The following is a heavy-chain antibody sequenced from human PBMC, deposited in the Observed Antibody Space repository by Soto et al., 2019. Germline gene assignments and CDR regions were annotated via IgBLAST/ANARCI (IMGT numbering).Heavy chain of an antibody. CDR3: ATSYGSGYRAFDY. CDR2: INPILSMS. Sequence: QVQLVQSGAEVKKPGSSVKVSCKASGDTFSFYTINWVQQAPGLGLEWVGRINPILSMSNYAQKFQGRVTMTADKSTNTAYMELRSLRSEDTAMYYCATSYGSGYRAFDYWGQGALVTVSS. J-gene: IGHJ4*02. V-gene: IGHV1-69*02. CDR1: GDTFSFYT. D-gene: IGHD3-10*01.